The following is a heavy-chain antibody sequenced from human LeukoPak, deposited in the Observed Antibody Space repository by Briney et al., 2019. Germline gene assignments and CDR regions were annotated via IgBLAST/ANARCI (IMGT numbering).Heavy chain of an antibody. CDR3: ARDRSRGQKHNWFDP. J-gene: IGHJ5*02. CDR2: INPNSGGT. Sequence: ASVKVSCKASGYTFTGYYMHWVRQAPGQGLEWMGWINPNSGGTSYAQKFQGWVTMTRDTSISTAYMELSRLRSDDTAVYYCARDRSRGQKHNWFDPWGQGTLVTVSS. V-gene: IGHV1-2*04. CDR1: GYTFTGYY.